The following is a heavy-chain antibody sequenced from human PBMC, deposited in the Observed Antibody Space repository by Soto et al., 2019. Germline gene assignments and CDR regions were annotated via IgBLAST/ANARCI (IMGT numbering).Heavy chain of an antibody. CDR2: IYYSGST. CDR1: GGSISSSSYY. CDR3: ARRVYCSSTSCRYTNWFDP. V-gene: IGHV4-39*01. J-gene: IGHJ5*02. D-gene: IGHD2-2*01. Sequence: QLQLQESGPGLVKPSETLSLTCTVSGGSISSSSYYWGWIRQPPGKGLEWIGSIYYSGSTYYNPSLKSRVTISVDTSKNQFSLKLSSVTAADTAVYYCARRVYCSSTSCRYTNWFDPWGQGTLVTVSS.